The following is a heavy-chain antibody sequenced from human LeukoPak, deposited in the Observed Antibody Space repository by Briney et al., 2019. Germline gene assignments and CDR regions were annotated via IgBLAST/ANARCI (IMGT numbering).Heavy chain of an antibody. V-gene: IGHV3-7*01. J-gene: IGHJ4*02. CDR2: INQDGTVK. CDR3: ATQHYGLLAS. CDR1: GLAFRTSW. D-gene: IGHD4-17*01. Sequence: AGGSLRLSCAASGLAFRTSWMSWVRQAPGKGLEWVANINQDGTVKYYVDSVKGRFTISRDSAKNSLCLQVDSLRVEDTSVYYCATQHYGLLASWGQGTLVTVSS.